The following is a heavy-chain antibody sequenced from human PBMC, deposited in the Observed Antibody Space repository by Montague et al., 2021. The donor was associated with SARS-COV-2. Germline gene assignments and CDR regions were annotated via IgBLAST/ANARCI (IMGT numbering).Heavy chain of an antibody. CDR3: ARLNFHITIFGVVSSRVFDY. CDR1: GVSVSNPYYH. J-gene: IGHJ4*02. V-gene: IGHV4-39*01. CDR2: IYYSGST. D-gene: IGHD3-3*01. Sequence: SETLSLTCTVSGVSVSNPYYHWSWIRQPPGKGLEWIGNIYYSGSTYYNPSLKSRVTISVDTSKNQFSLKLSSVTAADTAVYYCARLNFHITIFGVVSSRVFDYWGQGTLVTVSS.